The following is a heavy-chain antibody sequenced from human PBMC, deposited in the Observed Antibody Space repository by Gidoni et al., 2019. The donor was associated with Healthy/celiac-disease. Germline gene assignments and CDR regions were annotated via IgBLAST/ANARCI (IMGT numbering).Heavy chain of an antibody. CDR2: ISSSSSYI. CDR1: GFTFSSYS. V-gene: IGHV3-21*01. D-gene: IGHD6-19*01. J-gene: IGHJ4*02. Sequence: EVQLVESGGGLVKPGGSVRLSCAASGFTFSSYSMNWVRQAPGKGLEWVSSISSSSSYIYYADSVKGRFTISRDNAKNSLYLQMNSLRAEDTAVYYCARDEASRPDIAVAPPFYWGQGTLVTVSS. CDR3: ARDEASRPDIAVAPPFY.